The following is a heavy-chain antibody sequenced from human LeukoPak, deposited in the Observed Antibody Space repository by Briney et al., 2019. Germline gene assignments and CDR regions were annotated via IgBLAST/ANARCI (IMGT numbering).Heavy chain of an antibody. D-gene: IGHD1-26*01. CDR1: GFTFSSYS. V-gene: IGHV3-48*01. J-gene: IGHJ3*02. CDR2: ISSSSSTI. CDR3: ARDAVGATGDAFDI. Sequence: PGGFLRLSCAASGFTFSSYSMNWVRQAPGKGLEWVSYISSSSSTIYYADSVKGRFTISRDNAKNSLYLQMNSLRAEDTAVYYCARDAVGATGDAFDIWGQGTMVTVSS.